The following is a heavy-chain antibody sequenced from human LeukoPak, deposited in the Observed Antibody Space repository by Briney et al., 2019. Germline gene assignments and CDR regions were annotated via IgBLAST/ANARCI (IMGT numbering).Heavy chain of an antibody. CDR1: GFTFSSYA. Sequence: PGGSLRLSCAASGFTFSSYAMSWVRQAPGKGLEWISYISSSSSVIYYADSVKGRFTISRDNAKNSLYLQMNSLRAEDTAVYYCAVIAVDTFDIWGQGTMVTVSS. D-gene: IGHD6-19*01. CDR3: AVIAVDTFDI. CDR2: ISSSSSVI. V-gene: IGHV3-48*04. J-gene: IGHJ3*02.